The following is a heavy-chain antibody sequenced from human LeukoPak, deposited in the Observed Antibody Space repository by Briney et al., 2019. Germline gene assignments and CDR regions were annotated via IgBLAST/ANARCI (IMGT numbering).Heavy chain of an antibody. CDR1: GGSLIYYS. V-gene: IGHV4-4*07. CDR3: ARDLIGYCSTSSCFGAAFDI. Sequence: SQTLSLTCTVSGGSLIYYSWSWLRQPAGKGLDWIGRIYSSGTTNYNPSLKSRVTMSVETSKNQFSLRLNSVTAADTAVYYCARDLIGYCSTSSCFGAAFDIWGQGTMVTVSS. CDR2: IYSSGTT. J-gene: IGHJ3*02. D-gene: IGHD2-2*03.